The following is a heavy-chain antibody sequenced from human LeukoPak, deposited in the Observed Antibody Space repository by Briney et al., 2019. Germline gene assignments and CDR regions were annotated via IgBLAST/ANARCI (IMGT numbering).Heavy chain of an antibody. V-gene: IGHV4-34*01. Sequence: SETLSLTCAVSGDSSNIYYWSWVRQAPGKGLEWIAEINHTGSTDYNPSLKSRVTISVDTSKNQYSLKLASVAAAETAVYYCASGRELELSWQWGHGTLVTVSS. D-gene: IGHD1-7*01. CDR2: INHTGST. J-gene: IGHJ4*01. CDR1: GDSSNIYY. CDR3: ASGRELELSWQ.